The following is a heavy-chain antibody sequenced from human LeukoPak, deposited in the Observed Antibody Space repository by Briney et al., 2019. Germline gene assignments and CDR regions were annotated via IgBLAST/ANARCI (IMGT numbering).Heavy chain of an antibody. Sequence: SETLSLTCTVSSGSITGYYWSWVRQPPGEGVEGMGFIYYLGSTNYNPSLKSPVTMSLDTSKNHFSLQLSSVTAADTAVYYCARVRNSYGERDFDYWGQGILVTVSS. CDR2: IYYLGST. J-gene: IGHJ4*02. D-gene: IGHD5-18*01. CDR3: ARVRNSYGERDFDY. CDR1: SGSITGYY. V-gene: IGHV4-59*01.